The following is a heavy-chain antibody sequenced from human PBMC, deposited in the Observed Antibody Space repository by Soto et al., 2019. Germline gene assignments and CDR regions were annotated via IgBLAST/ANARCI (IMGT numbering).Heavy chain of an antibody. CDR3: ARDSTVRWYFDL. D-gene: IGHD4-4*01. Sequence: ASVKVSCKASGYTFTSYGISWVRQAPGQGLEWMGWIGAYNGNTNYAQKLQGRVTMTTDTSTSTAYMELRSLRSDDTAVYYCARDSTVRWYFDLWGRGTLVTVSS. CDR2: IGAYNGNT. CDR1: GYTFTSYG. V-gene: IGHV1-18*01. J-gene: IGHJ2*01.